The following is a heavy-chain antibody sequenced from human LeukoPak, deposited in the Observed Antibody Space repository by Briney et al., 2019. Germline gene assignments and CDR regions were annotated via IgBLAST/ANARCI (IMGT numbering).Heavy chain of an antibody. V-gene: IGHV3-33*01. Sequence: GRSLRLSCAASGFTFSTYGMHWVRQAPGKGLEWVGVIWFDGSNQYYVDSVRGRFSISRDNSKNTLYLQMNTLRAEDTGVYYCARDRGSGDSSDLWGQGAMVTVSS. CDR1: GFTFSTYG. D-gene: IGHD6-19*01. J-gene: IGHJ3*01. CDR2: IWFDGSNQ. CDR3: ARDRGSGDSSDL.